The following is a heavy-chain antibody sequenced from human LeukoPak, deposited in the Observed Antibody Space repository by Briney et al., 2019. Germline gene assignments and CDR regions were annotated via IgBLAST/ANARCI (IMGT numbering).Heavy chain of an antibody. CDR2: IYYSGST. CDR3: ARGESSGWYLDGSGWFDP. Sequence: SETLSLTCTVSGGSISSYHWSWIRQPPGKGLEWIGYIYYSGSTNYNPSFKSRVTISVDTSKNQFSLKLSSVTAADTAVYYCARGESSGWYLDGSGWFDPWGQGTLVTVSS. J-gene: IGHJ5*02. CDR1: GGSISSYH. D-gene: IGHD6-19*01. V-gene: IGHV4-59*01.